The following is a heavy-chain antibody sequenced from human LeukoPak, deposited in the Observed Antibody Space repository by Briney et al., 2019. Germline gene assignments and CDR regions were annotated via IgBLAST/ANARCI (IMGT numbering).Heavy chain of an antibody. Sequence: ASVKVSCKASGYTFTGYYMHRVRQAPGQGLEWMGWINPNSGGTNYAQKFQGRVTMTRDTSISTAYMELSRLRSDDTAVYYCARVATPIAAHISYWGQGTLVTVSS. CDR2: INPNSGGT. CDR1: GYTFTGYY. V-gene: IGHV1-2*02. D-gene: IGHD6-6*01. J-gene: IGHJ4*02. CDR3: ARVATPIAAHISY.